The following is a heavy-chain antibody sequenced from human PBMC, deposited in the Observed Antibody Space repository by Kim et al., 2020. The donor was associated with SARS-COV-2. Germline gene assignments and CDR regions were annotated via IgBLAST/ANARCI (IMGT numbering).Heavy chain of an antibody. CDR2: GVST. Sequence: GVSTFYQDSVKGRFTIPRDNAKNTLYHQMNSLRAEDTAVYYCARGGENFDYWGQGTLVTVSS. J-gene: IGHJ4*02. D-gene: IGHD1-26*01. CDR3: ARGGENFDY. V-gene: IGHV3-53*01.